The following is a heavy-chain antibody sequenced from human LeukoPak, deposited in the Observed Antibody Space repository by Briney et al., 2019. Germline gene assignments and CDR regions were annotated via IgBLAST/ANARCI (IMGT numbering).Heavy chain of an antibody. CDR3: ARDQTNYYYGSGSYFYFDY. V-gene: IGHV1-2*04. CDR1: GYTFTGYY. Sequence: ASVKVSCKASGYTFTGYYMHWVRQAPGQGLEWMGWINPNSGGTNYAQKFQGWVTMTRDTSISTAYMELSRLRSDDTAVYYCARDQTNYYYGSGSYFYFDYWGQGTLVTVSS. J-gene: IGHJ4*02. D-gene: IGHD3-10*01. CDR2: INPNSGGT.